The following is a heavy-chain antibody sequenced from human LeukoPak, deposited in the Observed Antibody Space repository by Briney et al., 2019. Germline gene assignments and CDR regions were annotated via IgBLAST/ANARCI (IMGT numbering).Heavy chain of an antibody. V-gene: IGHV4-4*07. CDR2: IYTNEGT. Sequence: SETLSLTCTVSGGSISSYYWSWIRQPAGKGLEWIGRIYTNEGTNYNPSLNSRVTMSVDTSKSQISLKLNSVTAADTAVYYCAGGGYYYDYYFDYWGQGTLVTVSS. J-gene: IGHJ4*02. CDR3: AGGGYYYDYYFDY. CDR1: GGSISSYY. D-gene: IGHD5-18*01.